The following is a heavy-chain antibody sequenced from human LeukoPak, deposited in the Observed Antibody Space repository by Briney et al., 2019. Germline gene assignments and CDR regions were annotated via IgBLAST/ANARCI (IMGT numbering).Heavy chain of an antibody. J-gene: IGHJ4*02. Sequence: PGGSLRLSCAASGFTFNSHSMNWVRQAPGKGLEWVSSISTSSSYIYYADSVKGRFTISRDNAKNSLYLQMNSLRAEDTAVYYCARDPYYYDSSGPWGDYFDYWGQGTLVTVSS. CDR2: ISTSSSYI. CDR3: ARDPYYYDSSGPWGDYFDY. V-gene: IGHV3-21*01. CDR1: GFTFNSHS. D-gene: IGHD3-22*01.